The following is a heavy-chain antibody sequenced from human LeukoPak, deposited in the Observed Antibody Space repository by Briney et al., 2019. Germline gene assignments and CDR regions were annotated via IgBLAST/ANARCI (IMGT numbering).Heavy chain of an antibody. V-gene: IGHV3-23*01. CDR1: GFTFSSYA. CDR2: ISGSGSST. D-gene: IGHD6-6*01. Sequence: TGGSLRLSCAASGFTFSSYALSWVRQAPGKGLEWVSAISGSGSSTYYADSVKGRFTISRDNSKNTLYLEMNGLRTEDTAVYFCAKDIAARPRWFDPWGQGTLVAVSS. J-gene: IGHJ5*02. CDR3: AKDIAARPRWFDP.